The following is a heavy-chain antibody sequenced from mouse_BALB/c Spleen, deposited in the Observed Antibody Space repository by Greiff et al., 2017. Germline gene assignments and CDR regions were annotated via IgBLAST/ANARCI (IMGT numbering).Heavy chain of an antibody. CDR3: ASPYYGNYFFAY. J-gene: IGHJ3*01. CDR1: GFTFSDYY. V-gene: IGHV5-4*02. Sequence: EVQRVESGGGLVKPGGSLKLSCAASGFTFSDYYMYWVRQTPEKRLEWVATISDGGSYTYYPDSVKGRFTISRDNAKNNLYLQMSSLKSEDTAMYYCASPYYGNYFFAYWGQGTLVTVSA. CDR2: ISDGGSYT. D-gene: IGHD2-10*01.